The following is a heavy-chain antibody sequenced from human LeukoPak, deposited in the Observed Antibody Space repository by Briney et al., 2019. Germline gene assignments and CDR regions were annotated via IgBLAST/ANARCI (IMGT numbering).Heavy chain of an antibody. CDR2: ISSSSSYI. V-gene: IGHV3-21*01. CDR3: ASTYCSGGSCYSWAFDI. CDR1: GFTFSSYS. D-gene: IGHD2-15*01. Sequence: PGGSLRLSCAASGFTFSSYSMNWVRQAPGKGLEWVSSISSSSSYIYYADSVKGRFTISRDNAKNSLYLQMNSLRAEDTAVYYCASTYCSGGSCYSWAFDIWGQGTMVTVSS. J-gene: IGHJ3*02.